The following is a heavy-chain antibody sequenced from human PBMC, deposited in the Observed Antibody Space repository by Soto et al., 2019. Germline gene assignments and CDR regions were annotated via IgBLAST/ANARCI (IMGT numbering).Heavy chain of an antibody. J-gene: IGHJ6*02. Sequence: QVQLQESGPGLVKPSETLSLTCTVSGGSVSSGSYYWSWIRQPPGKGLEWIGYIYYSGSTNYNPSPKSRVTISVDTSKNQFSLKLSSVTAADTAVYYCARVPGYCSGGSCYYYYGMDVWGQGTTVTVSS. D-gene: IGHD2-15*01. CDR3: ARVPGYCSGGSCYYYYGMDV. V-gene: IGHV4-61*01. CDR1: GGSVSSGSYY. CDR2: IYYSGST.